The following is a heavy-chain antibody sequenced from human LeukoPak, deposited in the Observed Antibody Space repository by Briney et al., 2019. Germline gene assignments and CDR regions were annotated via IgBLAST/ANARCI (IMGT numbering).Heavy chain of an antibody. J-gene: IGHJ4*02. CDR2: IYYSGST. Sequence: SETLSLTCTVSGGSISSSSYYWGWIRQPPGKGLEWIGRIYYSGSTYYNPSLKSRVTISVDTSKNQFSLKLSSVTAADTAVYYCARDSRYVDTAMVNASPAFDYWGQGTLVTVSS. CDR1: GGSISSSSYY. CDR3: ARDSRYVDTAMVNASPAFDY. D-gene: IGHD5-18*01. V-gene: IGHV4-39*07.